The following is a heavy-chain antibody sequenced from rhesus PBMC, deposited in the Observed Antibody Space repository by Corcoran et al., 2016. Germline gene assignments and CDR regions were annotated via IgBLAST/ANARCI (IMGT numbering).Heavy chain of an antibody. Sequence: EVQLVETGGGLVQPGGSLKVSCVVSGFTLSSYGRSWARQAPGKGLEWVSGIISGGGDPYYPDSVKCQFTISKDNSQNTLSLEMNSLRTEDTAVYYCAKHGSAYHAGFDFWGQGVLVTVSS. CDR1: GFTLSSYG. V-gene: IGHV3S5*01. D-gene: IGHD1-44*02. J-gene: IGHJ4*01. CDR3: AKHGSAYHAGFDF. CDR2: IISGGGDP.